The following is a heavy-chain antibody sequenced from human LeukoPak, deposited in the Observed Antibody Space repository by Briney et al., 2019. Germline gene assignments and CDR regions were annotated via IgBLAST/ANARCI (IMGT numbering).Heavy chain of an antibody. Sequence: SQTLSLTCTVSGGSISSGGYYWSWIRQHPGKGLEWIGYSYYSGSTYYNPSLKSRVTISVDTSKNQFSLKLSSVTAADTAVYYCARTKGYCSGGSCYSKIYYYYYMDVWGKGTTVTVSS. CDR2: SYYSGST. J-gene: IGHJ6*03. CDR3: ARTKGYCSGGSCYSKIYYYYYMDV. V-gene: IGHV4-31*03. D-gene: IGHD2-15*01. CDR1: GGSISSGGYY.